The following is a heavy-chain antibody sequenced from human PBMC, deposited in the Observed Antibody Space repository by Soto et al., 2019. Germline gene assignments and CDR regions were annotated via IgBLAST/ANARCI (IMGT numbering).Heavy chain of an antibody. Sequence: SETLSLTCTVSGHSIRTSSSYWGWILQSPGKGLEWIGSLHYRGIIYYNTSLKSRVTMYVDTSKNQFSLRADSVTAADTAIHYFARYDWSRFYGMDVWGQGTTVTVSS. D-gene: IGHD2-2*01. J-gene: IGHJ6*02. CDR3: ARYDWSRFYGMDV. CDR1: GHSIRTSSSY. CDR2: LHYRGII. V-gene: IGHV4-39*01.